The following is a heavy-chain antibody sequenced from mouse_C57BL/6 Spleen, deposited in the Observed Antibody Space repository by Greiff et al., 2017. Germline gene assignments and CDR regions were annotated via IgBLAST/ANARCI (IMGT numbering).Heavy chain of an antibody. CDR3: ARSGTRWYFDV. CDR1: GYAFSSSW. D-gene: IGHD3-3*01. V-gene: IGHV1-82*01. Sequence: VQLVESGPELVKPGASVKISCKASGYAFSSSWMNWVKQRPGKGLEWIGRIYPGDGDTNYNGKFKGKATLTADKSSSTAYMQLSSLTSEDSAVYFCARSGTRWYFDVWGTGTTVTVSS. CDR2: IYPGDGDT. J-gene: IGHJ1*03.